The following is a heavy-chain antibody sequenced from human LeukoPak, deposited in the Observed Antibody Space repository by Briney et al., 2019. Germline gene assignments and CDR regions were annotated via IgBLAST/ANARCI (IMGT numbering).Heavy chain of an antibody. D-gene: IGHD5-18*01. V-gene: IGHV4-31*03. J-gene: IGHJ4*02. CDR2: IYYSGST. Sequence: SETLSLTCTVPGGSISSGGYYWSWIRQHPGKGLEWIGYIYYSGSTYYNPSLKSRVTISVDTSKNQFSLKLSSVTAADTAVYYCARAQQLWLGADYWGQGTLVTVSS. CDR1: GGSISSGGYY. CDR3: ARAQQLWLGADY.